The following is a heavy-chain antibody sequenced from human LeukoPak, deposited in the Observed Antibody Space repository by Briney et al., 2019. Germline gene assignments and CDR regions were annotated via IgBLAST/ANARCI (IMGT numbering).Heavy chain of an antibody. V-gene: IGHV6-1*01. CDR1: GDSVSSNSAA. CDR2: TYYRSKWYN. J-gene: IGHJ4*02. D-gene: IGHD2-15*01. Sequence: SQTLSLTCAISGDSVSSNSAAWNWIRQSPSRGLEWLGRTYYRSKWYNDYAVSVKSRITINPDTSKNQFSLKLSSVTAADTAVYYCARGQYCSGGTCELVYWGQGTLVTVSS. CDR3: ARGQYCSGGTCELVY.